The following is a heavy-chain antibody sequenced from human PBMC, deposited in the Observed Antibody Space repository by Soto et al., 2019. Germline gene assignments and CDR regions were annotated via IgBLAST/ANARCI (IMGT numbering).Heavy chain of an antibody. CDR2: ISYDGSNK. CDR3: AGGGVEGDWFDP. Sequence: GGSLRLSCAASGFTFSSYGMHWVRQAPGKGLEWVAVISYDGSNKYYADSVKGRFTISRDNSKNTLYLQMNSLRAEDTAVYYCAGGGVEGDWFDPWGQGTLVTVSS. D-gene: IGHD1-26*01. CDR1: GFTFSSYG. V-gene: IGHV3-30*03. J-gene: IGHJ5*02.